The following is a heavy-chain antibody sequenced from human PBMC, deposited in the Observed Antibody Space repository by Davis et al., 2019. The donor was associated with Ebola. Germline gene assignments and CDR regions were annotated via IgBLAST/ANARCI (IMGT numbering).Heavy chain of an antibody. Sequence: GSLRLSCAVYGGSFSGYYWSWIRQPPGKGLEWIGEINHSGSTNYNPSLKSRVTISVDTSKNQFSLKLSAVTAADTAVYYCARDIQYSSSLWGQGTLVTVSS. J-gene: IGHJ4*02. D-gene: IGHD6-6*01. CDR2: INHSGST. CDR3: ARDIQYSSSL. V-gene: IGHV4-34*01. CDR1: GGSFSGYY.